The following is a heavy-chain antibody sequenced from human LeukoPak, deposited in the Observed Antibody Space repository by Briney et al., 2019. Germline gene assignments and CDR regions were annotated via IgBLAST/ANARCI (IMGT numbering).Heavy chain of an antibody. CDR3: AREYDYGDPNWFDP. CDR1: GFTFSSYS. V-gene: IGHV3-48*04. D-gene: IGHD4-17*01. CDR2: ISSSGSTI. Sequence: PGGSLRLSCAASGFTFSSYSMNWVRQAPGKGLEWVSYISSSGSTIYYADSVKGRFTISRDNAKNSLYLQMNSLRAEDTAVYYCAREYDYGDPNWFDPWGQGTLVTVSS. J-gene: IGHJ5*02.